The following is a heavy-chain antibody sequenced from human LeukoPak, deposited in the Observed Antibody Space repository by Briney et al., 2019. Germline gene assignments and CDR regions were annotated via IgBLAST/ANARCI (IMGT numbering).Heavy chain of an antibody. J-gene: IGHJ4*02. CDR1: GFTFSSYA. CDR2: ISYDGSNK. CDR3: ARETEMYYFDY. Sequence: PGGSLRLSCAASGFTFSSYAMHWVRQAPGKGLEWVAVISYDGSNKYYADSVKGRFTISRDNSKNTLYLQMNSLRAEDTAVCYCARETEMYYFDYWGQGTLVTVSS. V-gene: IGHV3-30-3*01.